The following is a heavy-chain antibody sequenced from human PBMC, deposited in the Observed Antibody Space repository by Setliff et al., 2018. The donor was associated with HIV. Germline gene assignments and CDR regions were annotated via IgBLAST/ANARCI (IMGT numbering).Heavy chain of an antibody. D-gene: IGHD2-21*01. V-gene: IGHV1-3*01. Sequence: ASVKVSCKASGYTFTTYSIHWVRQAPGQSLEWMGWINVGKGDTKYSQELQCRITLTTDTSANTAYMELSSLRSDDTAVYFCARGALLAVFDFDHWGHGTLVTVSS. CDR3: ARGALLAVFDFDH. CDR1: GYTFTTYS. CDR2: INVGKGDT. J-gene: IGHJ4*01.